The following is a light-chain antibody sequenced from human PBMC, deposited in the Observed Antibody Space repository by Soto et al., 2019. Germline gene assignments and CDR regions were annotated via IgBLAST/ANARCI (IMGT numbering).Light chain of an antibody. CDR1: QGIRSA. J-gene: IGKJ1*01. CDR2: AAS. Sequence: AIQVPQSPSSLSASVGDRVTITCRTSQGIRSALGWYQQKPGKVPKLLIYAASTLQSGVPSRFSGSGSGRDFTLTISSLQPEDFATYYCLLDYAYFWAFGQGTKVDNK. V-gene: IGKV1-6*01. CDR3: LLDYAYFWA.